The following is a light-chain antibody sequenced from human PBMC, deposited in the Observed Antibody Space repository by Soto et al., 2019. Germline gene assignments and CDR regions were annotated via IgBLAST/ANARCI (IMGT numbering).Light chain of an antibody. CDR3: QQYGTARPWA. Sequence: EIVLTQSPGTLSLSPGERATLSCRASQSISSYYLAWYQQKPGQAPRLLIHGASSRATGIPDRLSGSGSGTDFTLTISRLEPEDFAVYYCQQYGTARPWAFGQGTKVEIK. J-gene: IGKJ1*01. CDR2: GAS. CDR1: QSISSYY. V-gene: IGKV3-20*01.